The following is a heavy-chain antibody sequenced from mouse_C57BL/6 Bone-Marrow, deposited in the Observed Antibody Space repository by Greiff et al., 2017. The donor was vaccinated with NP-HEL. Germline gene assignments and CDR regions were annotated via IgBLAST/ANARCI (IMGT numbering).Heavy chain of an antibody. Sequence: EVQLQQSGGDLVKPGGSLKLSCAASGFTFSSYGMSWVRQTPDKRLEWVATISSGGSYTYYPDSVKGRFTISRDNAKNTLYLQMSSLKSEDTAMYYCARRDGYYHDYWGQGTTLTVSS. CDR1: GFTFSSYG. D-gene: IGHD2-3*01. CDR2: ISSGGSYT. CDR3: ARRDGYYHDY. V-gene: IGHV5-6*01. J-gene: IGHJ2*01.